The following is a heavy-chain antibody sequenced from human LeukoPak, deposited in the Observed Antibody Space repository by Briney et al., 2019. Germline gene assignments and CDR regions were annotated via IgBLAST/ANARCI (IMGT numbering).Heavy chain of an antibody. V-gene: IGHV1-8*02. D-gene: IGHD3-22*01. CDR3: ARGGLIGTDY. CDR2: MNPNSGNT. J-gene: IGHJ4*02. Sequence: ASVKVSCKASGYTFTGYYMHWVRQATGQGLEWMGWMNPNSGNTGYAQKFQGRVTMTRNTSISTAYMELSSLRSEDTAVYYCARGGLIGTDYWGQGTLVTVSS. CDR1: GYTFTGYY.